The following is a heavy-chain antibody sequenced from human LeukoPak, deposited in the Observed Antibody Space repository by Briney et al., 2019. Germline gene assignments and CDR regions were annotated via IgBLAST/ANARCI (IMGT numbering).Heavy chain of an antibody. CDR2: ISAYNGNT. Sequence: GASVKVSCKASGYTFTSYGISWVRQAPGQGLEWMGWISAYNGNTNYAQKLQGRVTMTTDTSTSTAYMELRSLRSDDTAVYYCARVLKEQLVQRVFDYWGQGTLVTVSS. CDR3: ARVLKEQLVQRVFDY. D-gene: IGHD6-6*01. J-gene: IGHJ4*02. CDR1: GYTFTSYG. V-gene: IGHV1-18*01.